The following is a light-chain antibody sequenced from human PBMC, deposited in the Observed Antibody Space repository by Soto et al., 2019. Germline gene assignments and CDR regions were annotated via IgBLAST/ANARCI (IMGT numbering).Light chain of an antibody. CDR2: EVS. CDR3: SSYTSSSTLV. V-gene: IGLV2-14*01. J-gene: IGLJ2*01. Sequence: QSALTQPASVSGSPGQSMTISCTGTSSDLGGYNYVSWYQQHPGKAPKVMIYEVSNRPSGVSNRFSGSKSGNTASLTISGLQAEDEADYYCSSYTSSSTLVFGGGTKLTVL. CDR1: SSDLGGYNY.